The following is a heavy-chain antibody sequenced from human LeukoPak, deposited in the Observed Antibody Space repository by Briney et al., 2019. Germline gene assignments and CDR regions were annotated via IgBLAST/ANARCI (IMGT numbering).Heavy chain of an antibody. D-gene: IGHD4-11*01. V-gene: IGHV3-30*18. CDR1: GFTFSSYV. CDR2: ISYDGSNK. Sequence: GGSLRLSGAASGFTFSSYVMHWVRQAPGKRLEWVTGISYDGSNKYYADSVKGRFTISRDNSKNTLYLQMNSLRAEDTAVYYCAKELSYSNYIDYWGQGTLVTVSS. CDR3: AKELSYSNYIDY. J-gene: IGHJ4*02.